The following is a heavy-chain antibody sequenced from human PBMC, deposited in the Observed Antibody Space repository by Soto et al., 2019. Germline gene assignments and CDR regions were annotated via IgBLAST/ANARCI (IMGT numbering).Heavy chain of an antibody. CDR2: IWYDGSNK. V-gene: IGHV3-33*01. Sequence: GALRLSCAASGFTFSSYGMHWVRQAPGKGLEWVAVIWYDGSNKYYADSVKGRFTISRDNSKNTLYLQMNSLRAEDTAVYYCARGDYYDSSGYSYYFDYWGQGTLVTVSS. CDR3: ARGDYYDSSGYSYYFDY. J-gene: IGHJ4*02. CDR1: GFTFSSYG. D-gene: IGHD3-22*01.